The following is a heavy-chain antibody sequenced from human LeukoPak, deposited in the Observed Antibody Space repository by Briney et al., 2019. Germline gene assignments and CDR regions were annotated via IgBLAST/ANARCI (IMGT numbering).Heavy chain of an antibody. J-gene: IGHJ5*02. D-gene: IGHD3-22*01. V-gene: IGHV3-74*01. CDR1: GFTFSSYW. CDR3: AREVDPNYYDSSGYPGP. Sequence: GGSLRLSCAASGFTFSSYWMHWVRQAPGKGLVWVSRINSDGSSTRYADSVKGRFTISRDNAKNTVYLQMNSLRAEDTAVYYCAREVDPNYYDSSGYPGPWGQGTLVTVSS. CDR2: INSDGSST.